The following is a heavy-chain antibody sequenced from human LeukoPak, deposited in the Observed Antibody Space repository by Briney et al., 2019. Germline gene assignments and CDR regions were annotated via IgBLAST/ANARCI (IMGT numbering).Heavy chain of an antibody. D-gene: IGHD3-16*01. CDR1: GGSISSYY. V-gene: IGHV4-59*01. CDR2: IYYSGST. Sequence: PSETLSLTCTVSGGSISSYYWSWIRQPPGKGLEWIGYIYYSGSTNYNPSLKSRVTISVDTSKNQFSLKLSSVTAADTAVYYCARDLIGGSAFDIWGQGTMVTVSS. CDR3: ARDLIGGSAFDI. J-gene: IGHJ3*02.